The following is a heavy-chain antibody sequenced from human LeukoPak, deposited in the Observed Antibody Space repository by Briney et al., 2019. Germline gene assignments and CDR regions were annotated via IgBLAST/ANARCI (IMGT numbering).Heavy chain of an antibody. CDR2: ISGSGGST. J-gene: IGHJ4*02. V-gene: IGHV3-23*01. D-gene: IGHD5-24*01. CDR1: GFTFSSYA. Sequence: GGSLRLSCAASGFTFSSYAMSWVRQAPGKGLEWVSAISGSGGSTYYADSVKGRFTISRDNSKNTLYLQMSSLRAEDTAVYYCAKENVEMATIYSPFDYWGQGTLVTVSS. CDR3: AKENVEMATIYSPFDY.